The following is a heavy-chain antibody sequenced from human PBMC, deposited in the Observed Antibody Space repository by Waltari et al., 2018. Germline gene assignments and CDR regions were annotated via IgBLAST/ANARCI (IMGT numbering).Heavy chain of an antibody. D-gene: IGHD2-21*01. J-gene: IGHJ4*01. V-gene: IGHV4-39*07. Sequence: QLQMQESGPGLVRPSETLSLHCAVSGGSITTITYFWGWIRQPPGKGLEWIASFSYNGNTYYNPSLKSRVTISGDTSKNQFSLLLSSVTAADTAVYYCARGLGAIYWGHGTLVTVSS. CDR3: ARGLGAIY. CDR1: GGSITTITYF. CDR2: FSYNGNT.